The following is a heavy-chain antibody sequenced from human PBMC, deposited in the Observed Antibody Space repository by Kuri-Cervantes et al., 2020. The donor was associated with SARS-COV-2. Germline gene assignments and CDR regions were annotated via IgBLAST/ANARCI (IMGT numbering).Heavy chain of an antibody. D-gene: IGHD6-13*01. CDR1: GGSISSSSYY. CDR3: ARDAGQQQLPRGYYYYYMDV. V-gene: IGHV4-61*02. J-gene: IGHJ6*03. CDR2: IYTSGST. Sequence: SETLSLTCTVSGGSISSSSYYWSWIRQPAGKGLEWIGRIYTSGSTNYNPSLKSRVTMSVDTSKNQFSLKLSSVTAADTAVYYCARDAGQQQLPRGYYYYYMDVWGKGTTVTVSS.